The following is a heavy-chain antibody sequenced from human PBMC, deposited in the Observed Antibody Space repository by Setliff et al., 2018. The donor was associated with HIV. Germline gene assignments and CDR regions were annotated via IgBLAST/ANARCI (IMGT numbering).Heavy chain of an antibody. D-gene: IGHD3-16*02. V-gene: IGHV4-59*12. CDR3: ARGRDYVWGSYRPRRYYYYNMDV. J-gene: IGHJ6*03. CDR2: IYYSGST. CDR1: GGSIRNYY. Sequence: PSETLSLTCTVSGGSIRNYYWTWIRQPPGKGLEWIGYIYYSGSTNYNPSLKSRVTISVDTSKNQFSLKLTSVTAADTAVYYCARGRDYVWGSYRPRRYYYYNMDVWGKGTTVTVSS.